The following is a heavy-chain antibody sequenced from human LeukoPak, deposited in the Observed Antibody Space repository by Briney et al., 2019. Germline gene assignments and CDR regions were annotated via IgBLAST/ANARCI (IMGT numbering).Heavy chain of an antibody. CDR2: ISSSSSTI. D-gene: IGHD3-22*01. CDR1: GFTFSSYS. J-gene: IGHJ1*01. CDR3: ASHNYERGGYIEYFQY. Sequence: PGGSLRLSCAASGFTFSSYSMNWVRQAPGKGLEWVSYISSSSSTIYYADSVKGRFTFSRDNAKNSLYLQMNSLRAEDTAVYYCASHNYERGGYIEYFQYWGQGTLVTVSS. V-gene: IGHV3-48*04.